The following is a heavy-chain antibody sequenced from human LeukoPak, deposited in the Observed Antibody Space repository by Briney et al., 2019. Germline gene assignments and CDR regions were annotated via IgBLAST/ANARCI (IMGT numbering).Heavy chain of an antibody. V-gene: IGHV5-51*01. CDR1: GYSFTNHW. D-gene: IGHD6-6*01. J-gene: IGHJ5*02. CDR2: IYPDDSNT. Sequence: GESLRISCNGFGYSFTNHWIGWVRRMPGRGLEWMGIIYPDDSNTRYSPSFQGQVTISADKSISTAYLQWSSLKTSDTAMYYCARHHSYSSSSSWFDPWGQGTLVTVSS. CDR3: ARHHSYSSSSSWFDP.